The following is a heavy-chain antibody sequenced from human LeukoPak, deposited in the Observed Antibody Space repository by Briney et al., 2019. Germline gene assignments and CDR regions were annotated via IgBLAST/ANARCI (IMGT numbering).Heavy chain of an antibody. D-gene: IGHD2-2*01. Sequence: PSETLSLTCTVSGYSIISGNYWAWIRPPPGKGLEWIGNIYHSGSTYYNPSLKTRVSMSVDTSKNQFSLRLSSVTAADTAMYYCATTSGCSSASCPSGVLDYWGQGTLVTVSS. J-gene: IGHJ4*02. CDR2: IYHSGST. V-gene: IGHV4-38-2*02. CDR3: ATTSGCSSASCPSGVLDY. CDR1: GYSIISGNY.